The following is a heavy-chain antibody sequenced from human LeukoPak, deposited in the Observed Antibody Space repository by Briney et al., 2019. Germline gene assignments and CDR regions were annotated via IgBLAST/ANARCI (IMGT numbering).Heavy chain of an antibody. V-gene: IGHV3-23*01. Sequence: PGGSLRLSCAASGFTFSIYAMSWVRQAPGKGLEWVSAISGSGGSTYYADSVKGRFTISRDNAKNSLYLQMNSLRAEDTAVYYCARRSIAVGYYFDYWGQGTLVTVSS. J-gene: IGHJ4*02. CDR1: GFTFSIYA. D-gene: IGHD6-19*01. CDR3: ARRSIAVGYYFDY. CDR2: ISGSGGST.